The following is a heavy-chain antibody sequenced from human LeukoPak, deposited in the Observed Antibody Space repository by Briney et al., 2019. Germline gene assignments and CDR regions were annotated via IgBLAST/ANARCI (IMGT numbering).Heavy chain of an antibody. CDR1: GDSLGSGMYY. CDR2: IYHSGSI. J-gene: IGHJ4*02. Sequence: SETLSLTCSVSGDSLGSGMYYWGWIRQAPGKGLTWIGSIYHSGSIFYNASFESRVAMSVDPSKNEFSLRPTSVTAADTAVYHCARLCQVTTCAKFGHWGQGILVTVSS. D-gene: IGHD4-17*01. V-gene: IGHV4-39*01. CDR3: ARLCQVTTCAKFGH.